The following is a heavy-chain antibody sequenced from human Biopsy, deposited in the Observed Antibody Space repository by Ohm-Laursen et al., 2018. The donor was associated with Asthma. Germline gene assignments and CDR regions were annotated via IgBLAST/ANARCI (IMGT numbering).Heavy chain of an antibody. CDR3: ARTFHFWSPYHAEHYQL. D-gene: IGHD3-3*02. CDR1: GFTFMTYG. CDR2: IYYDGSRK. J-gene: IGHJ1*01. V-gene: IGHV3-33*01. Sequence: SLRLSCAASGFTFMTYGMHWVRQVPGKGLEWVAGIYYDGSRKYYTESVKGRFTISRDNSKNRLYLEMASLRAEDTAVYYCARTFHFWSPYHAEHYQLWGQGTLVTVSS.